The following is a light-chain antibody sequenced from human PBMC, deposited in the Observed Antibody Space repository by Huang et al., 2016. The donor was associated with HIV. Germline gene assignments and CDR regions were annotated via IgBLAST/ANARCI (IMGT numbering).Light chain of an antibody. CDR2: SAS. CDR1: QDIGND. CDR3: LQNNVYPWT. Sequence: AIQMTQSPASLSASVGDRVTITCRASQDIGNDIGWNQQRLGKAPKLLVSSASHVQSGVPSRFTGSGSATHFTLTISGLQPEDFATYFCLQNNVYPWTFGQGTKVEI. J-gene: IGKJ1*01. V-gene: IGKV1-6*01.